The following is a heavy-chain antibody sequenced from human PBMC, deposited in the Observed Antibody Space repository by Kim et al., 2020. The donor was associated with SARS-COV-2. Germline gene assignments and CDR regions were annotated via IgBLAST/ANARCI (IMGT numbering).Heavy chain of an antibody. Sequence: SETLSLTCAVSGASVGIGIDYWGWIRQSPGRGLEWIGSVYRDGTTFYNPSLKRPPTVSLDTPKNQFYLTLDSVTAADTALYYCARLSPHYGSVFVDYWGRGIVVTVSS. CDR2: VYRDGTT. J-gene: IGHJ4*02. CDR1: GASVGIGIDY. CDR3: ARLSPHYGSVFVDY. D-gene: IGHD3-10*01. V-gene: IGHV4-39*01.